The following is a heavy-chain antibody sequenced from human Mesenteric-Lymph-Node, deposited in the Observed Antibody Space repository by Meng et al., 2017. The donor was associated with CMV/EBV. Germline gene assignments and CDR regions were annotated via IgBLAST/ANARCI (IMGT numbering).Heavy chain of an antibody. CDR3: ARDARITIFGVVYYYGMDV. Sequence: GGSLRLSCAASGFTFSSYAMSWVRQAPGKGLEWVSAISGSGGSTYYADSVKGRFTISRDNAKNSLYLQMNSLRAEDTAVYYCARDARITIFGVVYYYGMDVWGQGTTVTVSS. V-gene: IGHV3-23*01. J-gene: IGHJ6*02. D-gene: IGHD3-3*01. CDR1: GFTFSSYA. CDR2: ISGSGGST.